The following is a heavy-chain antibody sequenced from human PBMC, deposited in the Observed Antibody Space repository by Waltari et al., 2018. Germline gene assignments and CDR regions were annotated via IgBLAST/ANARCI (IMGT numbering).Heavy chain of an antibody. CDR3: ARDQTRNIDAAGTFDY. V-gene: IGHV4-39*07. Sequence: QLQLQESGPGLVKPSETLSLTCTVSGGSISSSSYYWGWSRQPPGKGLEWIGSIYYSGSTYYNPSLQSRGTIAVDTSKNQFSLKLSSVTAADTAVYYCARDQTRNIDAAGTFDYWGQRTLVTVSS. J-gene: IGHJ4*02. CDR1: GGSISSSSYY. CDR2: IYYSGST. D-gene: IGHD6-13*01.